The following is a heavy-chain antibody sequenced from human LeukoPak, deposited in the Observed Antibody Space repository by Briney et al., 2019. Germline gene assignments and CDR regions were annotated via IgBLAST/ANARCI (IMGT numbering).Heavy chain of an antibody. CDR2: INPNSGGT. Sequence: SVKVSCKASGYTFTGYYMHWVRQAPGQGLEWMGWINPNSGGTNYAQKFQGRVTMTRDTSISTAYMELSRLRSDDTAVYYCARARWELLYYFDYWGQGTLVTVSS. D-gene: IGHD1-26*01. CDR3: ARARWELLYYFDY. V-gene: IGHV1-2*02. CDR1: GYTFTGYY. J-gene: IGHJ4*02.